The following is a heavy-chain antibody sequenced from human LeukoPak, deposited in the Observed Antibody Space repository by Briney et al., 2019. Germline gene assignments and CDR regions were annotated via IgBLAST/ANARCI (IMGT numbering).Heavy chain of an antibody. V-gene: IGHV4-38-2*01. CDR3: ATNYGSGSYYILVY. J-gene: IGHJ4*02. D-gene: IGHD3-10*01. CDR2: IYHSGST. CDR1: GYSISSGYY. Sequence: SETLSLTCAVSGYSISSGYYWGWIRQPPGKGLEWIGNIYHSGSTYYNPSLKSRVTISLDTSKNQFYLKLSSVTAADTAVYYCATNYGSGSYYILVYWGQGTLVTVSS.